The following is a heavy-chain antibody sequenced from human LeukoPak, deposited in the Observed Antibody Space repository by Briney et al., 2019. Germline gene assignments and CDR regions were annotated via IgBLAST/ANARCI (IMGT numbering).Heavy chain of an antibody. J-gene: IGHJ4*02. CDR3: ATGITTTTFSYFDY. D-gene: IGHD1-7*01. Sequence: GRSLRLSCAASGFTFSSYAVDWVRQAPGKGLEWVAVISYDRSNKFYADSVKGRFAISRDNSRNTLYLQMNSLSAEDTAVYYCATGITTTTFSYFDYWGQGALVTVSS. CDR2: ISYDRSNK. V-gene: IGHV3-30*01. CDR1: GFTFSSYA.